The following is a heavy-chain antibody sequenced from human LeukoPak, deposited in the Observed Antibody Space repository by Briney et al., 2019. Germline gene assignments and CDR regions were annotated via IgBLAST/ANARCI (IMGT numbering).Heavy chain of an antibody. CDR3: ARDPWGAHAY. CDR1: GFTFSSYS. Sequence: GGSLRLSCAASGFTFSSYSMNWVRQAPGKGLEWVSSISSGSDFIYYADSVKGRFTISRDNAKNSLYLQMNSLRAEDTAIYYCARDPWGAHAYWGQGTLVTVSS. V-gene: IGHV3-21*01. J-gene: IGHJ4*02. CDR2: ISSGSDFI. D-gene: IGHD3-16*01.